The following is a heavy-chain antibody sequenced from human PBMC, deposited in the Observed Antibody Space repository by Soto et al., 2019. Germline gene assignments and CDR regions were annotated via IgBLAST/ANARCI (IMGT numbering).Heavy chain of an antibody. V-gene: IGHV1-69*13. CDR1: GGTFSSYA. CDR2: IIPIFGTA. D-gene: IGHD6-19*01. CDR3: AVKIGIAVAGPPNY. J-gene: IGHJ4*02. Sequence: GASVKVSCKASGGTFSSYAISWVRQAPGQGLEWMGGIIPIFGTANYAQKFQGRVTITADESTSTAYMELSSLRSEDTAVYYCAVKIGIAVAGPPNYWGLGTLGTVSS.